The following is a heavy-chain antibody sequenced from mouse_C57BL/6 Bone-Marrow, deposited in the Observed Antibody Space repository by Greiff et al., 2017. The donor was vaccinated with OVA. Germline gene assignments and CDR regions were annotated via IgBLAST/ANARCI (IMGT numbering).Heavy chain of an antibody. J-gene: IGHJ3*01. V-gene: IGHV1-82*01. CDR1: GYAFSSYW. Sequence: VKLQQSGPELVKPGASVKISCKASGYAFSSYWMNWVKQRPGKGLAWIGRIYPGDGDTNYNGKFKGKATLTADKSYITTYMQLSSLTSEDSAVYFCAIEESDYPSVSYWGQGILVTVSA. CDR2: IYPGDGDT. D-gene: IGHD2-4*01. CDR3: AIEESDYPSVSY.